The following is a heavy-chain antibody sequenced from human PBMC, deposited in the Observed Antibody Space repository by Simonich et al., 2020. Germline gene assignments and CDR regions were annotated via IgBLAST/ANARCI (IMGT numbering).Heavy chain of an antibody. CDR2: INHSGST. Sequence: QVQLQQWGAGLLKPSETLSLTCAVYGGSFSGYYWSWIRQPPGKGLEWIGEINHSGSTNNNPPRKSRVTISVDTSKNQFSLKLSSVTAADTAVYYCARPLGIVWAFDIWGQGTMVTVSS. D-gene: IGHD3-16*01. CDR3: ARPLGIVWAFDI. J-gene: IGHJ3*02. CDR1: GGSFSGYY. V-gene: IGHV4-34*01.